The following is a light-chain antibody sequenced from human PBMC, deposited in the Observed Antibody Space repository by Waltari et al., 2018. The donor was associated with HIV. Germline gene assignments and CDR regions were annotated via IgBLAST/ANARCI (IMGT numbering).Light chain of an antibody. J-gene: IGKJ1*01. CDR1: QSLSSNY. Sequence: IVLTQSPGPLSLSPGERATLSCRASQSLSSNYLAWYQQKPGQAPRLLISGASSRPTGIPDRFSGSGSETDFTLTISRLEPEDFAVYYCQQYGNSGTFGQGTKVEIK. V-gene: IGKV3-20*01. CDR2: GAS. CDR3: QQYGNSGT.